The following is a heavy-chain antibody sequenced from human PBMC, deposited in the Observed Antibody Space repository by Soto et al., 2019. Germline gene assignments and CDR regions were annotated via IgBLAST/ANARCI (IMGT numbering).Heavy chain of an antibody. CDR3: AKIDSSGPNPFDY. J-gene: IGHJ4*02. Sequence: PGGSLRLSCAASGFTVSSNYMSWVRQAPGKGLEWVSVIYSGGSTYYADSVKGRFTISRDNSKNTLYLQMNSLRAEDTAVYYCAKIDSSGPNPFDYWGQGTLVTVSS. D-gene: IGHD6-19*01. CDR1: GFTVSSNY. CDR2: IYSGGST. V-gene: IGHV3-66*01.